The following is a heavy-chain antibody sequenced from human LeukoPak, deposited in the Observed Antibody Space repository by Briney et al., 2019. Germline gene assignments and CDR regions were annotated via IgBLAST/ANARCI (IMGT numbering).Heavy chain of an antibody. CDR3: ARDHTTMVRGVIPGY. D-gene: IGHD3-10*01. Sequence: WASVKVSCKASGYTFTGYYMHWVRQAPGQGLEWMGWINPNSGGTNYAQKFQGRVTMTRDTSISTAYMELSRLRSDDTAVYYCARDHTTMVRGVIPGYWGQGTLVTVSS. CDR1: GYTFTGYY. CDR2: INPNSGGT. J-gene: IGHJ4*02. V-gene: IGHV1-2*02.